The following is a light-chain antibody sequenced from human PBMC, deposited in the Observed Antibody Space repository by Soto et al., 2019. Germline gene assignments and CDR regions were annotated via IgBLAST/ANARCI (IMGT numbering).Light chain of an antibody. V-gene: IGKV4-1*01. Sequence: DIVITQSPDSLAVALVERATSNGKSSQIILTNNKNHLAWYQQKPGQPPQLIIYWASTRESGVPERFSGSGSGTDFTLTISRLEPEDFAVYYCQKYGSSPLNFGQGTRLEIK. CDR1: QIILTNNKNH. CDR2: WAS. CDR3: QKYGSSPLN. J-gene: IGKJ5*01.